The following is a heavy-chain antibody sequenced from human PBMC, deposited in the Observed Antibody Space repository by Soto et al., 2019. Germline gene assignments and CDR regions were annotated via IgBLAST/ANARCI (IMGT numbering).Heavy chain of an antibody. V-gene: IGHV3-23*01. CDR2: ISGSGSKK. D-gene: IGHD1-26*01. CDR3: AKNQGVELVPLATVDWFDP. CDR1: GFIFENFG. Sequence: GGSLRLSCAASGFIFENFGMSWVRQAPGKGLEWISSISGSGSKKYYADSVKGRFTISRDNSKSTVYLELNNLSAEDTAVYHCAKNQGVELVPLATVDWFDPWGQGSVVTVSS. J-gene: IGHJ5*02.